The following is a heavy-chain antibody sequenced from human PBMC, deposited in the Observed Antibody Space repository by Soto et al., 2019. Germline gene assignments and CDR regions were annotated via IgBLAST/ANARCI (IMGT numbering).Heavy chain of an antibody. CDR1: GYTFTGYY. Sequence: QVQLVQSGAEVKKPGASVKVSCKASGYTFTGYYMHWLRQAPGQGLEWMGWINPNSGETDSAQNFQGWVTMTRDMSISTAYMELSRLKSNDTAVYYCARGGGINYYYYIDVWGKGTTVTVSS. CDR2: INPNSGET. J-gene: IGHJ6*03. D-gene: IGHD1-20*01. CDR3: ARGGGINYYYYIDV. V-gene: IGHV1-2*04.